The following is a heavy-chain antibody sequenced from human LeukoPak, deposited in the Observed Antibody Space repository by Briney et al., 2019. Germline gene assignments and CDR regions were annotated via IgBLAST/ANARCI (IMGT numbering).Heavy chain of an antibody. Sequence: SETLSLTCTVSGASLSSDYWNWIRQPPGKGLEWIGFIYYTGNTNYNPSLKSRLTISVDTSKNQFSLKVSSVTAADTAVYYCVRSKSGTYGWFDPWGQGTLVTVSS. D-gene: IGHD4-17*01. CDR3: VRSKSGTYGWFDP. CDR1: GASLSSDY. V-gene: IGHV4-59*01. CDR2: IYYTGNT. J-gene: IGHJ5*02.